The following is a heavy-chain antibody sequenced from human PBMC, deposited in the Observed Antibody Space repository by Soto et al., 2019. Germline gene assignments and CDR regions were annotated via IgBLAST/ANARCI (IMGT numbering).Heavy chain of an antibody. J-gene: IGHJ5*02. CDR2: IYHSGST. Sequence: SETLSLTCAVSVYSISSGYYWGWIRQPPGKGLEWIGSIYHSGSTYYNPSLKSRVTISVDTSKNQFSLKLSSVTAADTAVYYCGAAAGTNWFDPWGQGTLVTVSS. CDR3: GAAAGTNWFDP. D-gene: IGHD6-13*01. CDR1: VYSISSGYY. V-gene: IGHV4-38-2*01.